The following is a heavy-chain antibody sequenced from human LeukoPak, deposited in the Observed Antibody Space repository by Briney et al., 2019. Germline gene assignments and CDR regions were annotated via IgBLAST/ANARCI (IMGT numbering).Heavy chain of an antibody. Sequence: ASVKVSCKASGYTFTGYYMHWVRQAPGQGLEWMGWINPNSGGTNYAQKFQGRVTMTRDTSISTAYMELSRLRFDDTAVYYCARGQYSGYDSMGYWGQGTLVTVSS. D-gene: IGHD5-12*01. J-gene: IGHJ4*02. CDR2: INPNSGGT. V-gene: IGHV1-2*02. CDR1: GYTFTGYY. CDR3: ARGQYSGYDSMGY.